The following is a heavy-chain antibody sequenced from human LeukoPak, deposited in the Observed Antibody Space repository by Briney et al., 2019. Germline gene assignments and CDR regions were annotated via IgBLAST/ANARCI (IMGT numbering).Heavy chain of an antibody. CDR3: ASLYDILTGYQF. Sequence: SETLSLTCTVSGGSISSGSYYWSWIRQPAGKGLEWIGRIYTSGSTNYNPSLKSRVTISVDKSKNQFSLKLSSVTAADTAVYYCASLYDILTGYQFWGQGTLVTVSS. CDR2: IYTSGST. J-gene: IGHJ4*02. D-gene: IGHD3-9*01. CDR1: GGSISSGSYY. V-gene: IGHV4-61*02.